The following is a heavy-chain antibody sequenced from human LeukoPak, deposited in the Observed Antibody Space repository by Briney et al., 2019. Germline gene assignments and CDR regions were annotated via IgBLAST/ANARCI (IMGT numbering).Heavy chain of an antibody. V-gene: IGHV1-2*02. CDR3: ARGLSGPYYYYYMDV. D-gene: IGHD2-15*01. J-gene: IGHJ6*03. CDR1: GFTFTGYY. CDR2: INPNNGDT. Sequence: ASVKVSCKASGFTFTGYYIHWVRQAPGQGLEWMGWINPNNGDTNYAQKSQGRVSMTRDTSISTAYMELSRLRSDDTAVYYCARGLSGPYYYYYMDVWGKGTTVTVSS.